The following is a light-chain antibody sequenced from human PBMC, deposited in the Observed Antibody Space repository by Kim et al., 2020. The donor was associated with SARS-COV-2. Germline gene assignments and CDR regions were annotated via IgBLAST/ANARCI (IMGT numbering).Light chain of an antibody. CDR3: QQYDTRPPT. Sequence: AVVGESVTTTCRRTKDINSCLSAYHQKPPKAPTILIYDASSMVKGVLSRCSGSGCGTEVTLTISSLQAEDIVTYYCQQYDTRPPTFGPGTKVDIK. CDR1: KDINSC. V-gene: IGKV1-33*01. J-gene: IGKJ3*01. CDR2: DAS.